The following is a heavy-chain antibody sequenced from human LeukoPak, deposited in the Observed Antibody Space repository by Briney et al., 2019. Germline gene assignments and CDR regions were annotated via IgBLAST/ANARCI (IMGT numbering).Heavy chain of an antibody. J-gene: IGHJ6*02. Sequence: SETLSLTCAVYGGSFSGYYWSWIRQPPGKGLEWIGEINHSGSTNYNPSLKSRVTISVDTSKNQFSPKLSSVTAADTAVYYCARGQYYYGMDVWGQGTTVTVSS. CDR3: ARGQYYYGMDV. V-gene: IGHV4-34*01. CDR2: INHSGST. CDR1: GGSFSGYY.